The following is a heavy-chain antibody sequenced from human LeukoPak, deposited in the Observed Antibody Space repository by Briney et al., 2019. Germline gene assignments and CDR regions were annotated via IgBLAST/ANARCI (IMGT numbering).Heavy chain of an antibody. Sequence: GGSLRLSCAASGFSFSSYWMTWVRQAPGKGLEWVANIKPDGSEKNHVDSVKGRFTISRDNSKNTLYVQMNSLRPDDTAVYYCAKDSSDYYFDYWGQGTLVTVSS. CDR2: IKPDGSEK. CDR3: AKDSSDYYFDY. CDR1: GFSFSSYW. J-gene: IGHJ4*02. D-gene: IGHD3-22*01. V-gene: IGHV3-7*01.